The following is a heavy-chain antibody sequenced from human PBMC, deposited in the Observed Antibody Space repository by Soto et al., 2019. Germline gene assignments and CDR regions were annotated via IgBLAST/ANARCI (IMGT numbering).Heavy chain of an antibody. CDR1: GGSISSYY. Sequence: PPETLSLTCTVSGGSISSYYWSWIRQPPGKGLEWIGYIYYSGSTNYNPSLKSRVTISVDTSKNQLSLKLSSVTAADTAVYYCARRYGYYFDYWGQGTLVTVSS. D-gene: IGHD4-17*01. CDR2: IYYSGST. V-gene: IGHV4-59*08. CDR3: ARRYGYYFDY. J-gene: IGHJ4*02.